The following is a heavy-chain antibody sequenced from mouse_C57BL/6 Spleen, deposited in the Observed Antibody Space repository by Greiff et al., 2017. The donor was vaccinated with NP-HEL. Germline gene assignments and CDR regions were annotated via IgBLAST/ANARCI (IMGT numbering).Heavy chain of an antibody. J-gene: IGHJ4*01. V-gene: IGHV2-9*01. D-gene: IGHD1-1*01. CDR2: IWGGGST. CDR3: AKHYYGRSYKNYAMDY. Sequence: VKVEESGPGLVAPSQSLSITCTVSGFSLPSYGVAWVRQPPGKGLEWLGVIWGGGSTNYNSALMSRLSISKDNSKSQVFLKMNSLQTDDTAMYYCAKHYYGRSYKNYAMDYWGQGTSVTVSS. CDR1: GFSLPSYG.